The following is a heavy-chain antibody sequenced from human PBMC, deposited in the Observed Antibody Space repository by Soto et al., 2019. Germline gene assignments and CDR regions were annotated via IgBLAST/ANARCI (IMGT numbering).Heavy chain of an antibody. CDR2: INHSGRV. D-gene: IGHD3-22*01. V-gene: IGHV4-34*01. CDR1: GGSFSGHS. CDR3: STRAYDTNGYYRFDP. J-gene: IGHJ5*01. Sequence: QVQLQQWGAGLLKPSETLSLTCAVYGGSFSGHSWTWIRQPTGKGLEWIGDINHSGRVNYSPSLKSRVTISLDTSKNQFSLTLSAVTAADTAMYYCSTRAYDTNGYYRFDPWGQGTLVTVSS.